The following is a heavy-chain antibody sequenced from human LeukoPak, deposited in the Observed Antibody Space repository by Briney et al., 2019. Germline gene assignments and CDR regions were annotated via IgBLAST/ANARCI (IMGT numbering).Heavy chain of an antibody. Sequence: SETLSLTCAVYSGSLSSYYWSWIRQPPGKGLEWIGEINHSGATNYNPSLKSRVTMSVETSKNQFFLKLRSLTAADTAVYYCARGPRRYTSGWLDWYFDLWGRGTLVIVSS. CDR1: SGSLSSYY. D-gene: IGHD6-19*01. V-gene: IGHV4-34*01. CDR3: ARGPRRYTSGWLDWYFDL. CDR2: INHSGAT. J-gene: IGHJ2*01.